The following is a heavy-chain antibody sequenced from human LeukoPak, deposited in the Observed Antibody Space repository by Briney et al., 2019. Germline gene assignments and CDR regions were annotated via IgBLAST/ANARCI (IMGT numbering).Heavy chain of an antibody. CDR1: GFTVSSNY. D-gene: IGHD1-26*01. CDR2: IYSGGST. V-gene: IGHV3-66*02. Sequence: GGSLRLSCAASGFTVSSNYMSWVRQAPGKGLQWVSVIYSGGSTYYADSVKGRFTISRDNSKNTLYLQMNSLRAEDTAVYYCARSVGPTGINAFDIWGQETMVTVSS. CDR3: ARSVGPTGINAFDI. J-gene: IGHJ3*02.